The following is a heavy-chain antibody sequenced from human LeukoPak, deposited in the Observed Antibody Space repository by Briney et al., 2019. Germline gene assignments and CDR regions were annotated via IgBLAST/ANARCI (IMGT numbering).Heavy chain of an antibody. CDR2: ISGSGGST. D-gene: IGHD1-26*01. CDR1: GFTFSSYA. J-gene: IGHJ6*03. V-gene: IGHV3-23*01. Sequence: GGSLRLSCAASGFTFSSYAMSWVRQAPGKGLEWVSAISGSGGSTYYADSVKGRFTISRDNSKNTLYLQMNSLRAEDTAVYYCAKEGGYSGSYLYYYYYYMDVWGKGTTVTVSS. CDR3: AKEGGYSGSYLYYYYYYMDV.